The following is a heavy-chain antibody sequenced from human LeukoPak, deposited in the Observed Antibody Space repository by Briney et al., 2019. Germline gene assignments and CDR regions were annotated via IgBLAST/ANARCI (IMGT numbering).Heavy chain of an antibody. Sequence: SGTLSLTCTVSGGSISSYYWSWIRQPAGKGLEWIGRIYTSGSTNYNPTLKSRVTMSVDTSKNQFSLKLSSVTAADTAVYYCARDWQAYSSSWYWFDPWGQGTLVTVSS. CDR3: ARDWQAYSSSWYWFDP. CDR1: GGSISSYY. D-gene: IGHD6-13*01. CDR2: IYTSGST. V-gene: IGHV4-4*07. J-gene: IGHJ5*02.